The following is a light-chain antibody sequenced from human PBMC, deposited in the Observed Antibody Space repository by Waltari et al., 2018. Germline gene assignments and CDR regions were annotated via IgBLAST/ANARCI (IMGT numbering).Light chain of an antibody. Sequence: SYELTQPSSVSVSPGQTARIPCPGDVLAKNYARWFQPQPGQAPGLVIYQASERPSGVPGRFSGSSSGTTVTLTISGAQVDDEADYYCFSAADNIVVFGGGTKLTVL. V-gene: IGLV3-27*01. J-gene: IGLJ2*01. CDR3: FSAADNIVV. CDR2: QAS. CDR1: VLAKNY.